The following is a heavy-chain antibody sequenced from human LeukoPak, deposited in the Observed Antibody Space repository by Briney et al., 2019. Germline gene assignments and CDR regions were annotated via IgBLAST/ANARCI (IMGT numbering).Heavy chain of an antibody. V-gene: IGHV3-21*01. CDR3: ARLPRTSHGREIF. CDR1: GFTFSSYS. CDR2: ISSSSSYI. Sequence: PGGSLRLSCAASGFTFSSYSMNWVRQAPGKGLEWVSSISSSSSYIYYADSVKGRFTISRDNAKNSLYLQMNSLRAEDTAVYYCARLPRTSHGREIFWGQGTLVTVSS. D-gene: IGHD2-2*01. J-gene: IGHJ4*02.